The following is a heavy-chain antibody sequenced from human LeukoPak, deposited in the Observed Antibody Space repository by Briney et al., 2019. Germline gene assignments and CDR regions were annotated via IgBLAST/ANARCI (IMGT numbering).Heavy chain of an antibody. Sequence: PGGSLRLSCAASGFAFSSYSMNWVRQAPGKGLEWVSSISSSSSYIYYADSVKGRFTISRDNAKNSLYLQMNSLRAEDTAVYYCARDSSRYCSGGSCYSGAFDIWGQGTMVTVSS. J-gene: IGHJ3*02. CDR2: ISSSSSYI. V-gene: IGHV3-21*01. CDR3: ARDSSRYCSGGSCYSGAFDI. D-gene: IGHD2-15*01. CDR1: GFAFSSYS.